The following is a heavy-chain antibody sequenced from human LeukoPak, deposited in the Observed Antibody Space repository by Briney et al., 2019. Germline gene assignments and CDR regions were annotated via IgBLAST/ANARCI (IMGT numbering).Heavy chain of an antibody. J-gene: IGHJ6*02. V-gene: IGHV3-30-3*01. D-gene: IGHD2-21*02. Sequence: GGSLRLSCAASGFTFTRYAMHWVRQALGEGLEWVAIISNDGSNKYYADSVQGRFTISRDNSKNTLYLQMNSLTSEDTAVYYCAKDKALAVTGTDGMDVWGQGTTVTVSS. CDR3: AKDKALAVTGTDGMDV. CDR1: GFTFTRYA. CDR2: ISNDGSNK.